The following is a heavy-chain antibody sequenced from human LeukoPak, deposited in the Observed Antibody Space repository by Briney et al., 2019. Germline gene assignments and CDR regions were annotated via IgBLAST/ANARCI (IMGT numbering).Heavy chain of an antibody. V-gene: IGHV3-48*03. CDR1: GFTFSSCE. D-gene: IGHD6-19*01. J-gene: IGHJ4*02. CDR3: ARDHWADNSGALRKSY. CDR2: ISSSGSTI. Sequence: GGSLRLSCAASGFTFSSCEMNWVRQAPGKGLEWASYISSSGSTIYYADSVKGRFTISRDNAKNSLYLQMNSLRAEDTAVYYCARDHWADNSGALRKSYWGQGTLVTVSS.